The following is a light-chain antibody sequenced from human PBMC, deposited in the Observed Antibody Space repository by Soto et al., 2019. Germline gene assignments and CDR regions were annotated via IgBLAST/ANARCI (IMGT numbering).Light chain of an antibody. J-gene: IGLJ2*01. CDR3: SSYAGSNNLV. CDR1: SSDVGGYNY. V-gene: IGLV2-8*01. CDR2: EVS. Sequence: QSALTQPPSASGSPGQSVTISCTGTSSDVGGYNYVSWYQQHPGKAPKRMFYEVSKRPSGVPDRFSGSKSGNTACLTVSGLQAEDEADYYCSSYAGSNNLVFGGGTKLTVL.